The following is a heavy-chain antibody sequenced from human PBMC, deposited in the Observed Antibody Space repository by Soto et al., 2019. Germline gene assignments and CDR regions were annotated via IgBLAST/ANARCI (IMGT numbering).Heavy chain of an antibody. J-gene: IGHJ4*02. CDR1: GLTVSRSY. D-gene: IGHD3-22*01. CDR3: ARDSPFDASSGYLEY. Sequence: GGSLRLSCTASGLTVSRSYMSWVRQAPGKGLEWVANIKQDGSEKYYVDSVKGRFTISRDNAKNSLYLQMTSLRADDTAVYYCARDSPFDASSGYLEYWGQGTLVTVSS. V-gene: IGHV3-7*01. CDR2: IKQDGSEK.